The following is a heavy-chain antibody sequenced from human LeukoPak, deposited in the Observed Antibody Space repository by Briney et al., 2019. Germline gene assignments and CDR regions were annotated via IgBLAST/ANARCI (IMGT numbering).Heavy chain of an antibody. Sequence: GESLKITCKGSGYSFTSYWISWVRQMPGKGLEWMGRIDPSDSYTNYSPSFQGHVTISADKSISTAYLQWSSLKASDTAMYYCARDGIAAAESDYWGQGTLVTVSS. D-gene: IGHD6-13*01. CDR1: GYSFTSYW. CDR2: IDPSDSYT. J-gene: IGHJ4*02. V-gene: IGHV5-10-1*01. CDR3: ARDGIAAAESDY.